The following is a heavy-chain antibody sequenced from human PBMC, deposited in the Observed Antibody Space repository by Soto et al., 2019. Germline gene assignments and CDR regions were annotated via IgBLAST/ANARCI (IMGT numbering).Heavy chain of an antibody. Sequence: QITLKESGPPRVKPTQTLALTCTFSGFSLTTSGVGVGWIRKTPGKALEWLAVIYWDDDKRYSPSLKTRLTITKDTSKNQVVLTMAYMDPVHTATYFCAHRGYMYGDWDQGYFDYWGQGILVTVSS. J-gene: IGHJ4*02. V-gene: IGHV2-5*02. CDR3: AHRGYMYGDWDQGYFDY. CDR1: GFSLTTSGVG. D-gene: IGHD5-18*01. CDR2: IYWDDDK.